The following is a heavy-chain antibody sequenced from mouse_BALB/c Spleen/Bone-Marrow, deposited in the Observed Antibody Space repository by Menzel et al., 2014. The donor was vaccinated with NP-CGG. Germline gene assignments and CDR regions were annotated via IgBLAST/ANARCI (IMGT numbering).Heavy chain of an antibody. CDR1: GFNIKDTY. D-gene: IGHD4-1*01. CDR2: IDPASGNI. CDR3: ASLTGTFDY. Sequence: EVQLQESGTDLVKPGASVKLSCTASGFNIKDTYMHWVKQRPEQGLDWIGRIDPASGNIQYDPKFQGRAAITADTSSNTAFLQLSSLTSEDTAVYYCASLTGTFDYWGQGTPLTGSS. J-gene: IGHJ2*01. V-gene: IGHV14-3*02.